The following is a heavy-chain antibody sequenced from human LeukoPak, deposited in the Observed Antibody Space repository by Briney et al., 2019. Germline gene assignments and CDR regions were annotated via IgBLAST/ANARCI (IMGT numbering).Heavy chain of an antibody. CDR1: GDSITSYY. V-gene: IGHV4-59*01. CDR2: IYYSGST. D-gene: IGHD5-12*01. Sequence: SETLSLTCTVSGDSITSYYWSWIRQPPGKGLECIGYIYYSGSTNYNPSLKSRVTISVDTSKNQFSLKLSSVTAADTAVYYCARAPYSGYVDYWGQGTLVTVSS. CDR3: ARAPYSGYVDY. J-gene: IGHJ4*02.